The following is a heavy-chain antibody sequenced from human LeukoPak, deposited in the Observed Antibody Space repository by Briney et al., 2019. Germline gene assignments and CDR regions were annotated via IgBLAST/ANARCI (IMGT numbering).Heavy chain of an antibody. CDR3: ARASLVAARPGYWFDP. D-gene: IGHD6-6*01. CDR2: ISAYNGNT. CDR1: GYTFTSYG. V-gene: IGHV1-18*01. Sequence: ASVKVSCKASGYTFTSYGICWVRQAPGQGLEWMGWISAYNGNTNYAQKLQGRVTMTTDTSTSTAYMELRSLRSDDTAVYYCARASLVAARPGYWFDPWGQGTLVTVSS. J-gene: IGHJ5*02.